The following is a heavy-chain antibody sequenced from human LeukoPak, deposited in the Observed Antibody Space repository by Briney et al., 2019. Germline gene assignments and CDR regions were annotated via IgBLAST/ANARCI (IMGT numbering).Heavy chain of an antibody. CDR2: INSDGSST. Sequence: GGPLRLSCAASGFTFSSYWMHWVRQAPGQGLVWVSRINSDGSSTNYADSVKGRFTISRDNAKNTLYLQMNSLRAEDTAVYYCAKVDNGVRGALDYWGQGTLVTVSS. D-gene: IGHD3-10*01. V-gene: IGHV3-74*01. CDR1: GFTFSSYW. CDR3: AKVDNGVRGALDY. J-gene: IGHJ4*02.